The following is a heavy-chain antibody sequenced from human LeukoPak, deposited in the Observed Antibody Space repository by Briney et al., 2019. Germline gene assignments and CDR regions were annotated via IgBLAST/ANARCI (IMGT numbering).Heavy chain of an antibody. CDR1: GGSFSGHY. J-gene: IGHJ6*02. D-gene: IGHD2-2*01. Sequence: SETLSLTCAVYGGSFSGHYWSWIRQSPGKGLEWIGEINHSGSTNYNPSLKSRVTISVDTSKNQFSLRLSSVTAADTAVYYCARGGYCSSTSCPPYYYYYGMDVWGQGTTVTVSS. CDR3: ARGGYCSSTSCPPYYYYYGMDV. V-gene: IGHV4-34*01. CDR2: INHSGST.